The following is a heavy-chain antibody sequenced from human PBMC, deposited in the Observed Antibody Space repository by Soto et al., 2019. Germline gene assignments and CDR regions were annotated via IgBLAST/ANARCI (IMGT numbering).Heavy chain of an antibody. CDR1: GYTFTGYY. V-gene: IGHV1-2*04. J-gene: IGHJ3*02. Sequence: QVQLVQSGAEVQKPGASVKVSCKASGYTFTGYYMHWVRLAPGQGLEWMGWINPNSGGTNYAQKFQGWVTMTRDTSISTAYMELSRLRSDDTAVYYCARATGGDYPNAFDIWGQGTMVTVSS. CDR2: INPNSGGT. D-gene: IGHD4-17*01. CDR3: ARATGGDYPNAFDI.